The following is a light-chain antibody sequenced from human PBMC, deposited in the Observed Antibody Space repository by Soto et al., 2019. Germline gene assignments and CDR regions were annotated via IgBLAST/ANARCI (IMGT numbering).Light chain of an antibody. V-gene: IGKV3-20*01. J-gene: IGKJ4*01. CDR2: AAS. Sequence: EIVLTQSPGTLSLSPGERATLSCRASQSVSSSYLAWYQQKPGQAPRLLIYAASNRATGIPDRFGGSGSGTDFTLTISRLEPEDFAVYYCQQYGRSPLTFGGGTKVEIK. CDR1: QSVSSSY. CDR3: QQYGRSPLT.